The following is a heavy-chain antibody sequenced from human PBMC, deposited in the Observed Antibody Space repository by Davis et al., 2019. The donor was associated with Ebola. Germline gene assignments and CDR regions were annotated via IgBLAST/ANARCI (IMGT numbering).Heavy chain of an antibody. D-gene: IGHD6-19*01. V-gene: IGHV1-69*13. J-gene: IGHJ4*02. CDR1: GGTFSSYA. CDR3: ALRVAGDY. Sequence: SVKVSCKASGGTFSSYAISWVRQAPGQGLEWMGGIIPIFGTVNYAQKFKGRVTITADESTTTSYMELSSLRSDDTALYYCALRVAGDYWGQGTLVTVSS. CDR2: IIPIFGTV.